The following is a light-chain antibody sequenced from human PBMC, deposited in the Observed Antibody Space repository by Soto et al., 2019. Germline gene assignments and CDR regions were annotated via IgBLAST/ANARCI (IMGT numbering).Light chain of an antibody. CDR1: ETVNCNY. V-gene: IGKV3-20*01. CDR2: GAS. J-gene: IGKJ1*01. CDR3: QQYGSSRT. Sequence: MVLAPSPGTLSLSPGERATLSCRASETVNCNYLAWYQHKRGQAPRLLIYGASSRATGIPDRFSGSGSGTDFTLTITRLEPEDFAIYYCQQYGSSRTFGQGTKVDI.